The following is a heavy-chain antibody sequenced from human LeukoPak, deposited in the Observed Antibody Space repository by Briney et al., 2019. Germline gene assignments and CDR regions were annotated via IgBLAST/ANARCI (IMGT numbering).Heavy chain of an antibody. D-gene: IGHD3-22*01. CDR2: ISGSAGST. Sequence: GGSLRLPCAASGFTFSSYAMNWVRQAPGKGLEWVSIISGSAGSTYYADSVKGRFTISRDNSKNTLFLQMNSLRAEDTAVYYCARDGSPQYYYDWNYFDYWGQGTLVTVSS. CDR1: GFTFSSYA. J-gene: IGHJ4*02. CDR3: ARDGSPQYYYDWNYFDY. V-gene: IGHV3-23*01.